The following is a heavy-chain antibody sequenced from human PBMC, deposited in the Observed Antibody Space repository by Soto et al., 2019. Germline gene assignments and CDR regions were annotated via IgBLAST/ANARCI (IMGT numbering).Heavy chain of an antibody. Sequence: VQLVESGGGLVQSGGSLRLSCAACGFTFSNYWMHWVRQAPGKGLVWVSRINSDGSSTSYADSVKGRFTISRDNAKNTLYLQMNCLRAEDTAVYYCARVRIAAAGTLLDYWGQGTLVTVSS. CDR3: ARVRIAAAGTLLDY. J-gene: IGHJ4*02. V-gene: IGHV3-74*01. D-gene: IGHD6-13*01. CDR2: INSDGSST. CDR1: GFTFSNYW.